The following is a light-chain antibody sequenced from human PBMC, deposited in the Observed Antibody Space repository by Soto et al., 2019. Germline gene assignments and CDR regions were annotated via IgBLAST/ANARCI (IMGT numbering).Light chain of an antibody. J-gene: IGLJ1*01. CDR2: GNT. CDR1: SSNIGAGYD. CDR3: HVWDRASDHYV. V-gene: IGLV1-40*01. Sequence: QSVVTQPPSVSGAPGQRVTISCTGTSSNIGAGYDVHWYQHLPGTAPKLLIYGNTTRPSGVPDRFSGSKSGTSASLAITGLQAEDEADYHCHVWDRASDHYVFGTGTKLTVL.